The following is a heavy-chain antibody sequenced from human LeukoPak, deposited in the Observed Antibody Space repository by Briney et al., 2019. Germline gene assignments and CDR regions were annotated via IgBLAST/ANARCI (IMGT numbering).Heavy chain of an antibody. CDR1: GGSISNYY. CDR2: IYYSGTT. CDR3: ARDFGTRGYGGPRGFDY. V-gene: IGHV4-59*01. D-gene: IGHD4-23*01. J-gene: IGHJ4*02. Sequence: SETLSLTCTVSGGSISNYYWSWIRQPPGKGLEWIGYIYYSGTTNYNPSLRSRVTISVDTSKNQFSLKLSSVTAADTAVYYCARDFGTRGYGGPRGFDYWGQGTLVTVSS.